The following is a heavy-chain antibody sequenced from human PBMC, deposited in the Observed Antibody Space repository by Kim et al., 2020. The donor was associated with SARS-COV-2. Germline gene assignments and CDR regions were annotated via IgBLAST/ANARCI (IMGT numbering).Heavy chain of an antibody. CDR2: ISWNSVSI. D-gene: IGHD4-4*01. CDR3: AKESTVITRRAYYYDGMDA. CDR1: GFTFDDYA. J-gene: IGHJ6*02. V-gene: IGHV3-9*01. Sequence: GGSLRLSCAASGFTFDDYAMHWVRQAPGKGLEWVSGISWNSVSIGYADSVKGRFTISRDNAKNSLYLQMNSLRAEDTALYYCAKESTVITRRAYYYDGMDAWGPGTTVTVSS.